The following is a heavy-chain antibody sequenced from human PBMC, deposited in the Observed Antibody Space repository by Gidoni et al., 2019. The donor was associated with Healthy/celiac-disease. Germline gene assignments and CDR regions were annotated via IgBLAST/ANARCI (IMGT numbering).Heavy chain of an antibody. CDR3: ARYSIRTHYFDY. CDR2: IYSGGST. CDR1: GFTVSSNY. D-gene: IGHD2-15*01. J-gene: IGHJ4*02. Sequence: EVQLVETGGGLIQPGGSLRLSCAASGFTVSSNYMSWVRQAPGKGLEWVSVIYSGGSTYYADSVKGRFTISRDNSKNTLYLQMNSLRAEDTAVYYCARYSIRTHYFDYWGQGTLVTVSS. V-gene: IGHV3-53*02.